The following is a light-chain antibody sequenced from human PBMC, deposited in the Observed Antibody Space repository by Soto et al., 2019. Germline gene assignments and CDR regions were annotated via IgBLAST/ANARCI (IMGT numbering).Light chain of an antibody. J-gene: IGLJ3*02. CDR1: SSDLGDYNY. CDR2: DVS. V-gene: IGLV2-11*01. CDR3: CSYAGTYTFGV. Sequence: QSVLTQPRSVSGSPGQSVTISCTGTSSDLGDYNYVSWYQQHPGKAPKLMIYDVSKRPSGVPDRFSGSKSGNTASLTISELQAEDESDYYCCSYAGTYTFGVFGGGTKLTVL.